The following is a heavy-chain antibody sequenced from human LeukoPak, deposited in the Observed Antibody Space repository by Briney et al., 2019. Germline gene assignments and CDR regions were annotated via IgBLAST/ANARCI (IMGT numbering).Heavy chain of an antibody. J-gene: IGHJ4*02. CDR1: GGSFSNYY. CDR2: INPSRST. V-gene: IGHV4-34*01. CDR3: ARGVVGATRFDY. Sequence: SETLSLTCAVYGGSFSNYYWTWLRQLPGKGLEWIGEINPSRSTNYNPSLKRRVTISADPSMNQFSLRLSSVSAADAAVYYCARGVVGATRFDYWGQGNLVTVSS. D-gene: IGHD1-26*01.